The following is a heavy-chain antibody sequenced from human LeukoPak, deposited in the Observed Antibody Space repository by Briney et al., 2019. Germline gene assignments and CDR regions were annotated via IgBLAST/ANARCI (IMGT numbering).Heavy chain of an antibody. CDR3: ARLRWLQLYYFYY. V-gene: IGHV3-33*05. D-gene: IGHD5-24*01. Sequence: GRSLRLFCTASGFIFSSDGMHWARQAPGKGLEWVAVFSYDGSNQYYADSVKGRFTVSRDNSKNTLYLQMNSLRAEDTAVYYCARLRWLQLYYFYYWGHGNPCSVSS. CDR1: GFIFSSDG. CDR2: FSYDGSNQ. J-gene: IGHJ4*03.